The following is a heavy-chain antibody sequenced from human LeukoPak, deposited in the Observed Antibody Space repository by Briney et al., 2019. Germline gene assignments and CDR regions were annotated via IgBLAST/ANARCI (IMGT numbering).Heavy chain of an antibody. CDR1: GYTFTGYY. CDR3: ARGDGGGGPTFA. J-gene: IGHJ5*02. Sequence: ASVKVSCKASGYTFTGYYMHWVRQAPGQGLEWMGWINPYNGNTNYAQKLQGRVTMTTDTYTTTAYMELRSLRFDDTAVYYCARGDGGGGPTFAWGQGTLVTVSS. D-gene: IGHD3-10*02. CDR2: INPYNGNT. V-gene: IGHV1-18*04.